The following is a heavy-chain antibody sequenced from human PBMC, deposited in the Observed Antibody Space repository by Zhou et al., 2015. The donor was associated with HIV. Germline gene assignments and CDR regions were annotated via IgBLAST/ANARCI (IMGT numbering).Heavy chain of an antibody. CDR1: GGTFSGSD. J-gene: IGHJ4*02. D-gene: IGHD3-22*01. CDR2: ITPMFDIH. V-gene: IGHV1-69*17. CDR3: ARDDSSGYHSFDY. Sequence: LVQSGTEVRKPGSSVKVSCKASGGTFSGSDLSWVRQAPGQGLEWMGRITPMFDIHTYAEKFRARLNITVDRHTSAAYMELSSLTSEDTATYFCARDDSSGYHSFDYWGQGTLVTVS.